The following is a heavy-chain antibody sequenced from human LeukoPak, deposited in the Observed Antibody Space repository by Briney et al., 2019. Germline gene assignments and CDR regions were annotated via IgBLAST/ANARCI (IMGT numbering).Heavy chain of an antibody. CDR1: GFTFDDYA. CDR2: ISWNSGSI. CDR3: ARQFRAKYNPLDH. D-gene: IGHD1-1*01. Sequence: GRSLRLSCAASGFTFDDYAMHWVRQAPGKGLEWVSGISWNSGSIGYADSVKGRFTISRDNAKNSLYLQMTSLTTEDTGVFYCARQFRAKYNPLDHWGQGTLVTVSS. V-gene: IGHV3-9*01. J-gene: IGHJ4*02.